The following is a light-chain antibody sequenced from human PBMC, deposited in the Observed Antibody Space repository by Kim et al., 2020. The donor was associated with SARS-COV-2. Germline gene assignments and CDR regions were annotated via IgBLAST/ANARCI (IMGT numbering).Light chain of an antibody. CDR2: QDT. CDR3: QAWDSSTYV. Sequence: SYELTQPPSVSVSPGQTASITYSGDKLGDKYACWYQQKPGQSPVLVIYQDTKRPSGIPERFSGSNSGNTATLTISGTQAMDEADYYCQAWDSSTYVFGPGTKVTVL. J-gene: IGLJ1*01. V-gene: IGLV3-1*01. CDR1: KLGDKY.